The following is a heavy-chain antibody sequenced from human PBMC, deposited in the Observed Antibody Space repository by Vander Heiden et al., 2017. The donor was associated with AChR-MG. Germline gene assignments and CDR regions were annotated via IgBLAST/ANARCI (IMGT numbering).Heavy chain of an antibody. J-gene: IGHJ4*02. CDR3: ARRNY. Sequence: EVQLVDSGVGSFQPGESLRLGCEASGLTFSSHWMHWVRQAPGKGRGWVSRINSDGSSTSYADSVKGRFTISRDNAKNTLYLQMNSLRVEDTAVYYCARRNYWGQGALVTVSS. CDR2: INSDGSST. CDR1: GLTFSSHW. V-gene: IGHV3-74*01.